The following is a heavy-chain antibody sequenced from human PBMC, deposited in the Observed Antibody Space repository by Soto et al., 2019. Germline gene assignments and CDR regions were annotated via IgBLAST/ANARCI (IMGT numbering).Heavy chain of an antibody. V-gene: IGHV3-23*01. CDR1: GFIFNSYA. CDR2: LTSTGGT. Sequence: SLRLSCAASGFIFNSYAMSWVRQAPGKGLEWVSTLTSTGGTYYADSVKGRFPISRDNSKNTLYLQMNNLRAEDTAVYYCAKDGDLYSGYFDYWGQGTLVTVSS. D-gene: IGHD3-10*01. CDR3: AKDGDLYSGYFDY. J-gene: IGHJ4*02.